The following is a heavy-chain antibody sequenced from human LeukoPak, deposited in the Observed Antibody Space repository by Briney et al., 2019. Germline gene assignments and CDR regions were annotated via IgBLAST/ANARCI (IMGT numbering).Heavy chain of an antibody. Sequence: GGSLRLSCAASGFTFSSYAMSWVRQTPGKGLEWVSTISGSGGSTYYADSVKGRFTISRDNSKNTLYLQMNSLRAEDTAVYYCAETETATSNILNHWGQGTLVTVSS. D-gene: IGHD2-15*01. J-gene: IGHJ5*02. CDR3: AETETATSNILNH. CDR2: ISGSGGST. CDR1: GFTFSSYA. V-gene: IGHV3-23*01.